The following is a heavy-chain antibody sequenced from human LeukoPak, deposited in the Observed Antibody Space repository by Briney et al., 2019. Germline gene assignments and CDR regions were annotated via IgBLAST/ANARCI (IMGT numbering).Heavy chain of an antibody. D-gene: IGHD3-10*01. CDR2: IYFSGST. J-gene: IGHJ6*03. Sequence: SETLSLTCTVSGGSIHSGSYYWGWIRQPPGKGLEWIGSIYFSGSTYYNPSLKSRVTISLDTSTNQFSLKLSSVTAADTAVYYCASGPLRMVRGVSTFYYYYYMDVWGKGTTVTIFS. CDR3: ASGPLRMVRGVSTFYYYYYMDV. V-gene: IGHV4-39*07. CDR1: GGSIHSGSYY.